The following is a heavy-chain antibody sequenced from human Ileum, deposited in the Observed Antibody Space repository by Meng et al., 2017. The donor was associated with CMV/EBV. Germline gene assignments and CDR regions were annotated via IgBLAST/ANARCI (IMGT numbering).Heavy chain of an antibody. D-gene: IGHD2-2*01. CDR1: GGTFSSYA. CDR3: ARTKVVPAAPRAYYYYYGMDV. CDR2: IIPIFGTA. V-gene: IGHV1-69*05. Sequence: SVKVSCKASGGTFSSYAISWVRQAPGQGLEWMGGIIPIFGTANYAQKFQGRVTITTDESTSTAYMELSSLRSEDTAVYYCARTKVVPAAPRAYYYYYGMDVWGQGTTVTSP. J-gene: IGHJ6*02.